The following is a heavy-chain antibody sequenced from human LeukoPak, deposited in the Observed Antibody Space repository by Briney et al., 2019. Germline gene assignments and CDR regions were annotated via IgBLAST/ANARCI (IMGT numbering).Heavy chain of an antibody. CDR3: ARKGVYSHSAPVYI. Sequence: PSETLSLTCSVSGFTCSNYYWSWIRQPPGRGLEWIGYIYYSGSTNSNASLKSRVTIFVDPSKNQFSLRLSSVTAADTAVYYCARKGVYSHSAPVYIWGQGTMVTVSS. J-gene: IGHJ3*02. D-gene: IGHD6-6*01. CDR2: IYYSGST. CDR1: GFTCSNYY. V-gene: IGHV4-59*08.